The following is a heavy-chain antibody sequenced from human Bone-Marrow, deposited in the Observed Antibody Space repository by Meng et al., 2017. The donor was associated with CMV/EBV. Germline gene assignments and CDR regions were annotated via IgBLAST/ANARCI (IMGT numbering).Heavy chain of an antibody. CDR2: ISSSSSYI. J-gene: IGHJ6*02. CDR1: GFTFSSYS. D-gene: IGHD3-3*01. CDR3: ARDKANRAYDFWSGYYLDYYYGMDV. Sequence: GGSLRLSCAASGFTFSSYSRNWVRQAPGKGLEWVSSISSSSSYIYYADSVKGRFTISRDNAKNSLYLQMNSLRAEDTAVYYCARDKANRAYDFWSGYYLDYYYGMDVWGQGTTVTVSS. V-gene: IGHV3-21*01.